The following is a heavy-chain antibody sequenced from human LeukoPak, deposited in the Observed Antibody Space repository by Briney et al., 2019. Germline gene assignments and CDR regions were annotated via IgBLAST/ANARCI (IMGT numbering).Heavy chain of an antibody. Sequence: PGGSLRLSCAASGFTFSSYGMHWVRQAPGKGLEWVAVISYDGSNKYYADSVKGRFTISRDNSKNTLYLQMNSLRAEDTAVYYCAREPVEYSSSGYDYWGQGTLVTVSS. V-gene: IGHV3-30*19. CDR1: GFTFSSYG. D-gene: IGHD6-6*01. CDR3: AREPVEYSSSGYDY. CDR2: ISYDGSNK. J-gene: IGHJ4*02.